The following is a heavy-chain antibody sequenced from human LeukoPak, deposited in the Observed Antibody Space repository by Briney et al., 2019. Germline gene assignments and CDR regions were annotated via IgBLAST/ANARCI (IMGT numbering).Heavy chain of an antibody. CDR1: GGSFSGYY. CDR3: ARNYHRGPIDY. J-gene: IGHJ4*02. CDR2: INHSGST. Sequence: SETLSLTCAVYGGSFSGYYWSWIRQPPGKGLEWNGEINHSGSTNYNPSLKSRVTISVDTSKNQFSLKLSSVTAADTAVYYCARNYHRGPIDYWGQGTLVTVSS. D-gene: IGHD5-24*01. V-gene: IGHV4-34*01.